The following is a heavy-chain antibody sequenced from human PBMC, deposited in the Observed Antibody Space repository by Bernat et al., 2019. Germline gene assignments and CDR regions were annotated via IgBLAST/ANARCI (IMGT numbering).Heavy chain of an antibody. J-gene: IGHJ5*02. V-gene: IGHV1-69*02. D-gene: IGHD4-17*01. CDR2: IIPILGIA. CDR3: ARGYGDYRKGWFDP. Sequence: QVQLVQSGAEVKKPGSSVKVSCKASGGTFSSYTISWVRQAPGRGLEWMGRIIPILGIANYAQKFQGRVTITADKSTSTAYMELSSLRSEDTAVYYCARGYGDYRKGWFDPWGQGTLVTVSS. CDR1: GGTFSSYT.